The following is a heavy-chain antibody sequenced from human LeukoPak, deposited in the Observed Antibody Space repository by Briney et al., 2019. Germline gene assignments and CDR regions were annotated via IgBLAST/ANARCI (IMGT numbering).Heavy chain of an antibody. CDR3: AREESVKQQLVPTPRHNDAFDI. CDR1: GFTFSSYS. D-gene: IGHD6-13*01. J-gene: IGHJ3*02. Sequence: PGGSLRLSCAASGFTFSSYSMNWVRQAPGKGLEWVSSISSSSSYIYYADSVKGRFTISRDNAKNSLYLQMNSLRAEDTAVYYCAREESVKQQLVPTPRHNDAFDIWGQGTMVTVSS. V-gene: IGHV3-21*01. CDR2: ISSSSSYI.